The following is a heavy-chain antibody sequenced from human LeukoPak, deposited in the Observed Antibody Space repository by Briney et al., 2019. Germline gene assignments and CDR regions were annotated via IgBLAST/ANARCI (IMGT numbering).Heavy chain of an antibody. CDR2: ISAYNGNK. CDR3: ARDSSPYYDFWSGYGLEYYYYGMDV. V-gene: IGHV1-18*01. J-gene: IGHJ6*02. CDR1: GYTFTSYG. D-gene: IGHD3-3*01. Sequence: EASVRVSCKASGYTFTSYGVSWVRQAPGQGLEWMGWISAYNGNKNYAQKLQGRVTMTTDTSTSTVYMELRSLRSDDTAVYYCARDSSPYYDFWSGYGLEYYYYGMDVWGQGTTVTVSS.